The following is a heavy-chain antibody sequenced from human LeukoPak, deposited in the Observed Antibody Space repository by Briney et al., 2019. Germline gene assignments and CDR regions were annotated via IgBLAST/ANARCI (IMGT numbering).Heavy chain of an antibody. V-gene: IGHV1-8*01. Sequence: GASVKVSCKASGYTFTSYDINWVRQATGQGLGWMGWMNPNSGNTGYAQKFQGRVTMTRNTSISTAYMELSSLRSEDTAVYYCARADIVVVPAAIKYYYYYYMDVWGKGTTVTVSS. CDR2: MNPNSGNT. D-gene: IGHD2-2*02. J-gene: IGHJ6*03. CDR3: ARADIVVVPAAIKYYYYYYMDV. CDR1: GYTFTSYD.